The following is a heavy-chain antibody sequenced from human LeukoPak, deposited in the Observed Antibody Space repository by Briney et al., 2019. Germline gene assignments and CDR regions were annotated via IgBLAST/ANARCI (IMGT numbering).Heavy chain of an antibody. CDR2: FNPSGDTT. V-gene: IGHV1-46*01. Sequence: GASVKVSCKASGYTFAVYYIHWVRQAPGQGLEWMGIFNPSGDTTSYAQKFRGRVTMTRDTSTSTVYMELSSLRSEDTALYYCARGRTVTNDFDLWGRGTPVTASS. J-gene: IGHJ2*01. CDR3: ARGRTVTNDFDL. CDR1: GYTFAVYY. D-gene: IGHD4-11*01.